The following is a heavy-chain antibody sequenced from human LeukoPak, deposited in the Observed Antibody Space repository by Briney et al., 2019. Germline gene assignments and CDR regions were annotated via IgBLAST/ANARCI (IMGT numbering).Heavy chain of an antibody. D-gene: IGHD2-2*01. CDR2: ISGSGSGGST. J-gene: IGHJ4*02. CDR1: GFTFSSSA. CDR3: AKFLVPAAMGGDFDY. Sequence: PGGSLRLSCAASGFTFSSSAMSWVRQAPGKGLEWVSSISGSGSGGSTYYADSVKGRFTISRDNSKNTLYLQMNSLIAEDTAVYYCAKFLVPAAMGGDFDYWGQGTLVTVSS. V-gene: IGHV3-23*01.